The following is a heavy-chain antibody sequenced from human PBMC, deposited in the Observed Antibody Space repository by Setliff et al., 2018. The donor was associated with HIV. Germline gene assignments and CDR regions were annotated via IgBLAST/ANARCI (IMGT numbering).Heavy chain of an antibody. CDR1: GGSFTSYT. V-gene: IGHV1-69*04. CDR3: ARERPGDHYESTGYQLADWFDP. Sequence: ASVKVSCKASGGSFTSYTFSWVRQAPGQGLEWMGRIIPIVTIAHYAEQFVGRVTITADKSTSTTDMEVSSLRSEDTAVYYCARERPGDHYESTGYQLADWFDPWGQGTLVTVSS. J-gene: IGHJ5*02. D-gene: IGHD3-22*01. CDR2: IIPIVTIA.